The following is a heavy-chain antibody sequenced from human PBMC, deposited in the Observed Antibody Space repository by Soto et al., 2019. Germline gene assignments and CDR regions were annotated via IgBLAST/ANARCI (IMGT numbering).Heavy chain of an antibody. Sequence: SLTSTVSGGSIRATIYYWGWIRQPPGKGLEWIGSIHYSGSTHYTPPLKSRVTISVDPSKSQFSLNLTSVTPADTSVYYRARHMRAVAAPLAEWGQGTVVTV. V-gene: IGHV4-39*01. CDR2: IHYSGST. CDR1: GGSIRATIYY. J-gene: IGHJ4*02. CDR3: ARHMRAVAAPLAE. D-gene: IGHD6-19*01.